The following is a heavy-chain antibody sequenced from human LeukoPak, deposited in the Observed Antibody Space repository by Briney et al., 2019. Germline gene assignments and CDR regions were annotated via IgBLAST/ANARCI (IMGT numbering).Heavy chain of an antibody. J-gene: IGHJ4*02. CDR3: ARAVLLWFGDNFDY. V-gene: IGHV3-23*01. CDR1: GFTFSSYA. CDR2: IGGSGGST. D-gene: IGHD3-10*01. Sequence: GGSLRLSCAASGFTFSSYAMSWVRQAPGKGLEWVSAIGGSGGSTYYADSVKGRFTISRDNSKNTLYLQMNSLRAEDTAVYYCARAVLLWFGDNFDYWGQGTLVTVSS.